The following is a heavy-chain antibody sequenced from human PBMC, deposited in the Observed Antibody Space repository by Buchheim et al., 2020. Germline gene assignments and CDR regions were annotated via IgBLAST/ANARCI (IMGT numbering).Heavy chain of an antibody. CDR3: LTGSPGIAVAGQGFDY. J-gene: IGHJ4*02. Sequence: EVQLLESGGGLVQPGGSRRLSCAASGFTFSSYAMSWVRQAPGKGLEWVSGISGSGGTTSYADSVKGRFTVSRDNSKNTLYLQMNSLRAEDTAVYYCLTGSPGIAVAGQGFDYWGQGTL. D-gene: IGHD6-19*01. V-gene: IGHV3-23*01. CDR1: GFTFSSYA. CDR2: ISGSGGTT.